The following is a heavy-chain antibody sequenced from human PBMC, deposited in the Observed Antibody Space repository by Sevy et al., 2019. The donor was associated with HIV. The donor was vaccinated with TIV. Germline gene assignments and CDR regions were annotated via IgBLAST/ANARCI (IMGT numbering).Heavy chain of an antibody. J-gene: IGHJ4*02. D-gene: IGHD6-19*01. CDR3: ARSPIAVAGTRPFDY. V-gene: IGHV3-21*01. Sequence: GGSLRLSCAASGFTFNDYSMNWVRQAPGKGLEWVSSISSGSTYIYYADSVKGRFTISRDNAKNSLYLQMNSLRAEDTAVYYCARSPIAVAGTRPFDYWGQGTLVTVSS. CDR1: GFTFNDYS. CDR2: ISSGSTYI.